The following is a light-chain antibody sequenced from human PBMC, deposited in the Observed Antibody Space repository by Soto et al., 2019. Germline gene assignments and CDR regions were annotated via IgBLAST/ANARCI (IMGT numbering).Light chain of an antibody. CDR3: MQGTHWPIT. Sequence: DVVMTQSPLSLPVTLGQPASISCRSHQSLVHSDGIAYFSWLQQRPGRSPRRLIYKVSNRDSGVPARVSGSGSGTDVARKISRVEAEDVGVDYCMQGTHWPITFGQGTRLEI. J-gene: IGKJ5*01. CDR1: QSLVHSDGIAY. V-gene: IGKV2-30*02. CDR2: KVS.